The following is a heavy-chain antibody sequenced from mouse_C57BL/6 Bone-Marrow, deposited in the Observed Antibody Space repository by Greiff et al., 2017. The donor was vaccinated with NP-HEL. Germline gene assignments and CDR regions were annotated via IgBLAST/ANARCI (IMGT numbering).Heavy chain of an antibody. CDR3: ASSPYDPWFAY. V-gene: IGHV1-54*01. Sequence: QVQLQQSGAELVRPGTSVKVSCKASGYAFTNYLIEWVKQRPGQGLEWIGVINPGSGGTNYNEKFKGKATLTADKSSSTAYMQLSSLTSEYSAVYFYASSPYDPWFAYWGQGTLVTVSA. D-gene: IGHD2-3*01. CDR1: GYAFTNYL. CDR2: INPGSGGT. J-gene: IGHJ3*01.